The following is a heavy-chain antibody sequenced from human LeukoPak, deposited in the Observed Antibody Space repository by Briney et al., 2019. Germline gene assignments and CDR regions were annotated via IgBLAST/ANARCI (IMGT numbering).Heavy chain of an antibody. CDR2: INHGGST. CDR3: ASRLPGDYFDY. J-gene: IGHJ4*02. V-gene: IGHV4-34*01. Sequence: PSETLSLTCAVYGGSFSGYYWSWIRQPPGKGLEWIGEINHGGSTNYNPSLKSRVTISVDTSKNQFSLKLSSVTAADTAVYYCASRLPGDYFDYWGQGTLVTVSS. D-gene: IGHD5-12*01. CDR1: GGSFSGYY.